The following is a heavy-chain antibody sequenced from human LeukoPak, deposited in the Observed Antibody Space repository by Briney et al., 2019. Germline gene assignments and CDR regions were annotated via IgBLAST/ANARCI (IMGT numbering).Heavy chain of an antibody. CDR1: GGSISSSSYY. Sequence: KRSETLSLTCTVSGGSISSSSYYWGWIRQPPGKGLEWIGSIYYSGSTYYNPSLKSRVTISVDTSKNQFSLKLSSVTAADTAVYYCVSRITIFGVVIADYFAYWGQGTLVTVSS. V-gene: IGHV4-39*01. CDR2: IYYSGST. CDR3: VSRITIFGVVIADYFAY. D-gene: IGHD3-3*01. J-gene: IGHJ4*02.